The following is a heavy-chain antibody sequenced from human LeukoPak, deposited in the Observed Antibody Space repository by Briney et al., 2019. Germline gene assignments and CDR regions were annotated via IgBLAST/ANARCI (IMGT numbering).Heavy chain of an antibody. D-gene: IGHD1-7*01. J-gene: IGHJ4*02. Sequence: SETLSLTCTVSGGSITNYYWSWIRQPAGKGLEWIGRIYTSGSTNYNPSLKSRVAMSVDTSKNQFSLKVSSVTAADTAVYYCARDDNWNYDYWGQGTLVTVSS. CDR1: GGSITNYY. CDR2: IYTSGST. CDR3: ARDDNWNYDY. V-gene: IGHV4-4*07.